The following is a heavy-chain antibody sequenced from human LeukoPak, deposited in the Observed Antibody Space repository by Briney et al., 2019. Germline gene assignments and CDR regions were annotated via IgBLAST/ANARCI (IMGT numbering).Heavy chain of an antibody. D-gene: IGHD6-19*01. CDR2: IKSKSDGGTT. J-gene: IGHJ4*02. Sequence: GGSLRLSCAASGFTFSNAWMSWVRQAPGKGLEWVGRIKSKSDGGTTDYAAPVKGRFTISRDDSKNTLYLLMNSLKTEDTAVYYCTALIQDSSGWFVPYWGQGTLVTVSS. CDR3: TALIQDSSGWFVPY. CDR1: GFTFSNAW. V-gene: IGHV3-15*01.